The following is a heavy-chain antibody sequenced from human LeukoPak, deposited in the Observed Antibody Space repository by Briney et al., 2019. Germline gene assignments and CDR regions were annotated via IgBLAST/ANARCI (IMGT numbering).Heavy chain of an antibody. Sequence: NPGGSLRLSCAASGFTFSGYYMSWIRQAPGKGLEWVSYISSSTSYTNYADSVKGRFTISRDDAKNPLFLQMNSLRAEDTAVYFCAKISGSGWYFDYWGQGTLVTVSS. CDR3: AKISGSGWYFDY. CDR2: ISSSTSYT. CDR1: GFTFSGYY. V-gene: IGHV3-11*06. D-gene: IGHD6-19*01. J-gene: IGHJ4*02.